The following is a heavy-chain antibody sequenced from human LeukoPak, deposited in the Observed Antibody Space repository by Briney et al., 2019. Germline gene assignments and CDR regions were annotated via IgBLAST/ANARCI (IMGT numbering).Heavy chain of an antibody. Sequence: SETLSLTCTVSRGYISSSYYYWGWIRQPPGKGLEWLGQIFFRGKTYHNPALKSRVTMSVDTSRNQFSLMLDSVTAADSAVYYCARVKSSAYYYNYFDSWGQGALVTVSS. V-gene: IGHV4-39*01. CDR1: RGYISSSYYY. CDR3: ARVKSSAYYYNYFDS. D-gene: IGHD3-22*01. J-gene: IGHJ4*02. CDR2: IFFRGKT.